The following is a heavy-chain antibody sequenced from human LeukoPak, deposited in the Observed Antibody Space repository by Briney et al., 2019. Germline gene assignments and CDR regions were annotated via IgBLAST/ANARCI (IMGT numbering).Heavy chain of an antibody. CDR3: ARSIDYCSGGSCYPWFDP. CDR2: IYPGDSDT. D-gene: IGHD2-15*01. Sequence: GESLKISCKGSGYSFTSYWIGWVRQMPGKGLEWMGIIYPGDSDTRYSPSFQGQVTISADKSISTAYLQWSSLKASDTAMYYCARSIDYCSGGSCYPWFDPWGQGTLVTVS. CDR1: GYSFTSYW. V-gene: IGHV5-51*01. J-gene: IGHJ5*02.